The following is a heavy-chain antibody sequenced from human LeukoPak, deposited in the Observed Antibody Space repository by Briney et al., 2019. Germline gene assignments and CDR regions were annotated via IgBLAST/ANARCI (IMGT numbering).Heavy chain of an antibody. Sequence: SETLSLTCAVYGGSFSGYYWSWIRQPPGKGLEWIGEINHSGSTNYNPSLKSRVTLSVDTSKNQFSLKLSSVTAADTAVYYCARETRLRAVYSSGPLDYWGQGTLVTVSS. V-gene: IGHV4-34*01. CDR1: GGSFSGYY. J-gene: IGHJ4*02. CDR2: INHSGST. CDR3: ARETRLRAVYSSGPLDY. D-gene: IGHD6-19*01.